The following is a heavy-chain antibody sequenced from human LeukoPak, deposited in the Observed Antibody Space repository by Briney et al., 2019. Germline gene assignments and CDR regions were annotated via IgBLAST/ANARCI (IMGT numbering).Heavy chain of an antibody. J-gene: IGHJ3*02. V-gene: IGHV4-59*01. CDR2: IYYSGST. CDR1: GGSISSYY. Sequence: PSETLSLTCTVSGGSISSYYWSWIQQPPGKGLEWIGYIYYSGSTNYNPSLESRATISVDMSKNHFSLKLSSVIVADTAVYYCAREKVAYCGGDSWCHAFDIWGQGTMVTVSS. CDR3: AREKVAYCGGDSWCHAFDI. D-gene: IGHD2-21*02.